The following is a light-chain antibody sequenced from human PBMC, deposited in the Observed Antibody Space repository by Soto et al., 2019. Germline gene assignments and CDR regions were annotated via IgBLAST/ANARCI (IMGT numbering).Light chain of an antibody. CDR1: QGIRDD. Sequence: DLQMTQSPSSLSASVGDTVTIACRASQGIRDDLNWYQQKPGKAPKRLIYAASSLQSGVPSRLSGSGSETEFTLTISDLQPEDFATYYCLQHNSFPPWTFGQGTKVEVK. J-gene: IGKJ1*01. CDR3: LQHNSFPPWT. V-gene: IGKV1-17*02. CDR2: AAS.